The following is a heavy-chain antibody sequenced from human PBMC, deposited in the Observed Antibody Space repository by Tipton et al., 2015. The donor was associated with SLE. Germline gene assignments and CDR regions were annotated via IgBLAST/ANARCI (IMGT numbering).Heavy chain of an antibody. J-gene: IGHJ3*02. CDR3: ARSRESVNSAAFEI. CDR2: IYLSGLT. V-gene: IGHV4-30-4*08. CDR1: GHSISSGDYY. Sequence: TLSLTCTVSGHSISSGDYYWTWIRQLPGMGLEWIGFIYLSGLTSYNPSLNHRVSISVDTSKNHFSLRLTSVTAADAAVYSCARSRESVNSAAFEIWGQGTMVTVSS. D-gene: IGHD4-23*01.